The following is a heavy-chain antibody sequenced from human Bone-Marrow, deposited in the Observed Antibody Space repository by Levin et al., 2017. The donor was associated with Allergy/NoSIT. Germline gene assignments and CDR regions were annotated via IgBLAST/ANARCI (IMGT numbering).Heavy chain of an antibody. J-gene: IGHJ4*02. D-gene: IGHD3-3*01. V-gene: IGHV1-2*06. Sequence: GASVKVSCKASAYTFVGYYIHWVRQAPGQGLEWMGRLNPHSGDTVYAQRFQGRVTMTRNTYMKTAYMELATLTSDDTAVYFCARGRGNTVLGVDGDFEFWGQGTLVRVSS. CDR2: LNPHSGDT. CDR1: AYTFVGYY. CDR3: ARGRGNTVLGVDGDFEF.